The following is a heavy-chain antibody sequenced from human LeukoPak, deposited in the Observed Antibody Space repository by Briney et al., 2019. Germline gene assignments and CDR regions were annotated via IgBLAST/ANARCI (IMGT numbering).Heavy chain of an antibody. Sequence: SETLSLTCAVYGGSFSGYYWSWIRQPPGKGLEWIGEINHSGSTNYNPSLKSRVTVSGDTSNKQVSLKMTSVTAADTAVYFCARGRDYIWGMSGYWGQGTQVIVSS. CDR2: INHSGST. CDR3: ARGRDYIWGMSGY. J-gene: IGHJ4*02. D-gene: IGHD3-16*01. V-gene: IGHV4-34*01. CDR1: GGSFSGYY.